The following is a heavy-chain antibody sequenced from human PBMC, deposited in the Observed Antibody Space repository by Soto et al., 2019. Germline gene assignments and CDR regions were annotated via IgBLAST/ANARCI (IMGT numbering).Heavy chain of an antibody. V-gene: IGHV3-30*18. Sequence: GGSLRLSCAASGFTFSSYGMHWVRQAPGKGLEWVAVISYDGSNKYYADSVKGRFTISRDNSKNTLHLQMNSLRAEDTAVYYCAKTLYDYWGQGTLVTVSS. CDR1: GFTFSSYG. J-gene: IGHJ4*02. CDR2: ISYDGSNK. CDR3: AKTLYDY.